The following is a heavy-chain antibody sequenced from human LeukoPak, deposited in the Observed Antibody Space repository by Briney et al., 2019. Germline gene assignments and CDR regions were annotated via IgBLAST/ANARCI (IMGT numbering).Heavy chain of an antibody. Sequence: SVKVSCKACGGTFSSYAISWVRQAPGQGLEWMGGIIPILGTANYAQKFQGRVTITADESTSTAYMELSSLRSEDTAVYYCARETEGGTVYWGQGTLVTVSS. V-gene: IGHV1-69*13. CDR1: GGTFSSYA. J-gene: IGHJ4*02. CDR2: IIPILGTA. D-gene: IGHD3-16*01. CDR3: ARETEGGTVY.